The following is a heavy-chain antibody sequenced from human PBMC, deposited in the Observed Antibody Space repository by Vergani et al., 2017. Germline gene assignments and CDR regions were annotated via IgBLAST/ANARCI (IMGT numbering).Heavy chain of an antibody. CDR2: INAGNGNT. Sequence: QVQLVQSGSELKKPGASVKVSCKASGYTFTRYVMHWVRQAPGQRLEWMGWINAGNGNTKYSQKFQGRVTITRDSSASTAYMQLSTLRSEDTAVYYCARSSPENIDYWGQGTLVTVSS. CDR1: GYTFTRYV. CDR3: ARSSPENIDY. J-gene: IGHJ4*02. D-gene: IGHD1/OR15-1a*01. V-gene: IGHV1-3*01.